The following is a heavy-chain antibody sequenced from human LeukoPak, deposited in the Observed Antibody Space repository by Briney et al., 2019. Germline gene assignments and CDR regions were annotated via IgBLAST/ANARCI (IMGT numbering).Heavy chain of an antibody. CDR1: GGSLSGYY. CDR3: ARLRRNYYDSSGYYPYNWFDP. D-gene: IGHD3-22*01. CDR2: INHSGST. J-gene: IGHJ5*02. Sequence: SETLSLTCAVYGGSLSGYYWSWIRQPPGKGLEWIGEINHSGSTNYNPSLKSRVTISVDTSKNQFSLKLSSVTAADTAAYYCARLRRNYYDSSGYYPYNWFDPWGQGTLVTVSS. V-gene: IGHV4-34*01.